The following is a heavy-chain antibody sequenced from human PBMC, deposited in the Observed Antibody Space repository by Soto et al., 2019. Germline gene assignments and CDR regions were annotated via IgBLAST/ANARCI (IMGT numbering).Heavy chain of an antibody. J-gene: IGHJ2*01. V-gene: IGHV4-59*01. D-gene: IGHD3-22*01. Sequence: QVQLQESGPGLVKPSETLSLTCTASGGSFRSFYWTWIRQPPGKGLEFIGFIYYSGSTNYNPSPKSRVTISMDTSENQFFLRLSSVTAADTAVYYCARAKDDTGGYYYWYFDLWGRGTLVTVSS. CDR1: GGSFRSFY. CDR2: IYYSGST. CDR3: ARAKDDTGGYYYWYFDL.